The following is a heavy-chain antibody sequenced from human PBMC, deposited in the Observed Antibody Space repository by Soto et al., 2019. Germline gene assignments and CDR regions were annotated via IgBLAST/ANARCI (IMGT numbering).Heavy chain of an antibody. V-gene: IGHV1-8*01. J-gene: IGHJ6*03. CDR1: GYTFTSYD. D-gene: IGHD3-3*01. CDR2: MNPNSGNT. Sequence: ASVKVSCKASGYTFTSYDINWVRQATGQGLEWMGWMNPNSGNTGYAQKFQGRVTMTRNTSISTAYMELSSLRSEDTAVYYCARTFKYDFWSGTPGNPTADYYYYMDVWG. CDR3: ARTFKYDFWSGTPGNPTADYYYYMDV.